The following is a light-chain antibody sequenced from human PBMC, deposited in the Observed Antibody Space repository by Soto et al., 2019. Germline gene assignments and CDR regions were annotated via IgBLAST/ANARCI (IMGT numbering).Light chain of an antibody. CDR2: AAS. Sequence: DIQMTQSPSSVSASVGDRVTITCRASQAISSWLGWYQQKPGKAPKLLIYAASSLQSGVPSRFSGSCSGTDFTLTINSLQPEDFATYYCQQAHSYPLTFGGGTKVEI. V-gene: IGKV1-12*01. J-gene: IGKJ4*01. CDR1: QAISSW. CDR3: QQAHSYPLT.